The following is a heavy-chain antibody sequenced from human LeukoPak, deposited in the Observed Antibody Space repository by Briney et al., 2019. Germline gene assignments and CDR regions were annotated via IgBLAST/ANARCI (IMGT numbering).Heavy chain of an antibody. J-gene: IGHJ4*02. CDR1: GYTFTSYG. D-gene: IGHD5-18*01. V-gene: IGHV1-18*04. CDR3: ARGTAMSFLYYFDY. CDR2: ISAYNGNT. Sequence: GASVKVSCKASGYTFTSYGISWVRQAPGQGLEWMGWISAYNGNTNYAQRLQGRVTMTTDTSTSTAYMELRSLRSDDTAVYYCARGTAMSFLYYFDYWGQGTLVTVSS.